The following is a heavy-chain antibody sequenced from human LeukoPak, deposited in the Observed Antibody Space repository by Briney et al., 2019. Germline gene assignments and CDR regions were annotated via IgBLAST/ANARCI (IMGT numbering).Heavy chain of an antibody. CDR2: ISHSGST. D-gene: IGHD5-24*01. V-gene: IGHV4-34*01. J-gene: IGHJ2*01. CDR3: ARLGYNDYVARYFDL. CDR1: GGSFSGYY. Sequence: PSETLSLTCAVYGGSFSGYYWSWIRQPPGKGLEWIGEISHSGSTNYNPSLKSRVTISVDTSKNEFSLKLTSVTAADTAVYYCARLGYNDYVARYFDLWGRGTLVTVSS.